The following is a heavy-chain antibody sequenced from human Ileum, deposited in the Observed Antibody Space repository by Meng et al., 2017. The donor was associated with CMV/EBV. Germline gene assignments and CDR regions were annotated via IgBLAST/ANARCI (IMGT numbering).Heavy chain of an antibody. V-gene: IGHV1-2*02. CDR1: GYTFTGYY. CDR3: ARDAWYYDSSGYFDY. CDR2: INPNSGGT. J-gene: IGHJ4*02. Sequence: SGYTFTGYYMHWVRQAPGQGLEWMGWINPNSGGTNYAQKFQGRVTMTRDTSISTAYMELSRLRSDDTAVYYCARDAWYYDSSGYFDYWGQGTLVTVSS. D-gene: IGHD3-22*01.